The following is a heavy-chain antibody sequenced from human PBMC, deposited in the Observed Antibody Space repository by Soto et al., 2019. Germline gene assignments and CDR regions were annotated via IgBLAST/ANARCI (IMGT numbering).Heavy chain of an antibody. CDR3: AKRSSSSTFDY. Sequence: PGDSLKISCAASGFTFSSYAMSWVGQAPGKGLEWVSVISGSDDSTYYADSVKGRFTISRDNSKKTLYLQMNSLRAEDSAVYYCAKRSSSSTFDYWGQGTLVTVSS. CDR1: GFTFSSYA. D-gene: IGHD6-6*01. J-gene: IGHJ4*02. CDR2: ISGSDDST. V-gene: IGHV3-23*01.